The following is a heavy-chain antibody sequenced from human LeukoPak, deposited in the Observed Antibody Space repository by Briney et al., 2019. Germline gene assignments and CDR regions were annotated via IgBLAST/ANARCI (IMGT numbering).Heavy chain of an antibody. D-gene: IGHD5-24*01. V-gene: IGHV3-64*01. Sequence: GGSLRLSCAASGFTFSSYAMHWVRQAPGKGLEYVSAISSNGGSTYYANSVKGRFTISRDNSKNTLYLQMGSLRAEDMAVYYCARRMEMATTKGLGAFDIWGQGTMVTVSS. CDR1: GFTFSSYA. CDR2: ISSNGGST. J-gene: IGHJ3*02. CDR3: ARRMEMATTKGLGAFDI.